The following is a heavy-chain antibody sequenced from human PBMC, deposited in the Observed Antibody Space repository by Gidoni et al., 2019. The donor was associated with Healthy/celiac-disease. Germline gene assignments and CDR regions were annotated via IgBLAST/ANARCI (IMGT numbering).Heavy chain of an antibody. CDR3: ARDNLGYCSSTSCLVD. D-gene: IGHD2-2*01. Sequence: PGSSVKVSCKASGGTFSSYTISWVRQAPGQGLEWMGRIIPILGIANYAQKFQGRVTITADKSTSTAYMELSSLRSEDTAVYYCARDNLGYCSSTSCLVDWGQGTLVTVSS. CDR1: GGTFSSYT. CDR2: IIPILGIA. J-gene: IGHJ4*02. V-gene: IGHV1-69*04.